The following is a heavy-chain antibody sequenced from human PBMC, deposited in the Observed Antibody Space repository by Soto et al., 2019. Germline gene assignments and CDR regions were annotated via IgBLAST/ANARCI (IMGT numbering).Heavy chain of an antibody. CDR1: VFPFSSYS. CDR2: ISYDGSNK. V-gene: IGHV3-30-3*01. D-gene: IGHD3-9*01. CDR3: ARAKQSRGYDILTGYYFDYYYYYGMDV. Sequence: GGSLSLSCSASVFPFSSYSMHWVRQAPGKGLEWVAVISYDGSNKYYADSVKGRFTISRDNSKNTLYLQMNSLRAEDTAVYYCARAKQSRGYDILTGYYFDYYYYYGMDVWGQGTTVNVSS. J-gene: IGHJ6*02.